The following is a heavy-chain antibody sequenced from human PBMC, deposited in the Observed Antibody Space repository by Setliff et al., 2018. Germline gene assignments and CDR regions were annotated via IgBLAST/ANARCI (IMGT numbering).Heavy chain of an antibody. Sequence: GGSLRLSCTASGLSYINDWVSWVRQAPGKGLVWLSRINGDATITNYADSVKGRFTISRDNGRNTLCLQINSLRGEDTGVYFCAALDWGENFYNVDAWGKGTTVTVSS. CDR1: GLSYINDW. CDR2: INGDATIT. J-gene: IGHJ6*03. V-gene: IGHV3-74*01. D-gene: IGHD7-27*01. CDR3: AALDWGENFYNVDA.